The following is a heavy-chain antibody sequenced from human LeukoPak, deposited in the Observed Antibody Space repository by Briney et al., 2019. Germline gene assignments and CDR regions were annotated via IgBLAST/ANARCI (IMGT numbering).Heavy chain of an antibody. CDR3: AREAGYSYGS. CDR1: GGTFSSYA. CDR2: INPSGGST. J-gene: IGHJ5*02. V-gene: IGHV1-46*01. D-gene: IGHD5-18*01. Sequence: GASVKVSCKASGGTFSSYAISWVRQAPGQGLEWMGIINPSGGSTSYAQKFQGRVTMTRDTSTSTVYMELSSLRSEDTAVYYCAREAGYSYGSWGRGTLVTVSS.